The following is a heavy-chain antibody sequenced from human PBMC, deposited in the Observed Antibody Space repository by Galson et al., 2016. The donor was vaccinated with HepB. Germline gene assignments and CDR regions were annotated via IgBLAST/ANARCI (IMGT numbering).Heavy chain of an antibody. CDR2: IFYTGTT. CDR3: ARDVRGMGY. V-gene: IGHV4-39*07. J-gene: IGHJ4*02. D-gene: IGHD2-8*01. Sequence: SETLSLTCTVSGGSITSSNYYWGWIRQPPGKGLQWLGTIFYTGTTYYNPSLKSRVTISVDTSKNQFSLKLNSVTAADTAVYYCARDVRGMGYWGQGTLVTVSS. CDR1: GGSITSSNYY.